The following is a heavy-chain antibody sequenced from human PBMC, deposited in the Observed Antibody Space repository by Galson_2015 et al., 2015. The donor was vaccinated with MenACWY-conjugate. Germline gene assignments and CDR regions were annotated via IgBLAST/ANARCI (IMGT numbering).Heavy chain of an antibody. CDR1: GFSFSSYG. J-gene: IGHJ6*03. D-gene: IGHD2-15*01. V-gene: IGHV3-7*03. CDR2: VRQDEGEK. CDR3: ARARGYSFPFIDV. Sequence: SLRLSCAASGFSFSSYGMSWVRQAPGKGLEWVAYVRQDEGEKNYVDSVKGRFTISRDNAKKSLYLQMKSLRGEDTAIYYCARARGYSFPFIDVWGKGTTVTVSS.